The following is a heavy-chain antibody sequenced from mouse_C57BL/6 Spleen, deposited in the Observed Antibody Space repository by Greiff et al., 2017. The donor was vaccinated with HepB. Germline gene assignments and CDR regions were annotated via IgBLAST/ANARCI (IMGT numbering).Heavy chain of an antibody. CDR3: ARHSSGYWFAY. CDR2: ISSGSSTI. V-gene: IGHV5-17*01. J-gene: IGHJ3*01. D-gene: IGHD3-2*02. Sequence: EVQLVESGGGLVKPGGSLKLSCEASGFTFSDYGMHWVRQAPEKGLEWVAYISSGSSTIYYADTVKGRFTISRDNAKNTLFLQMTSLRSEDTAMYYCARHSSGYWFAYWGQVTLVTVSA. CDR1: GFTFSDYG.